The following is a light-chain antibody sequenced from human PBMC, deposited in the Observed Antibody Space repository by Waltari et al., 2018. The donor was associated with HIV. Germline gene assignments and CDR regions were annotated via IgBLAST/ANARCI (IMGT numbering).Light chain of an antibody. CDR1: HTISTSVNWYPH. CDR3: QQSYTTPHT. Sequence: DIQISQSPSSLSASLGDRVPITCRASHTISTSVNWYPHLNWYQQRPGRAPELLIYAASTLQSGVPSRFSGSGSGTEFSLTISSLQPEDSATYFCQQSYTTPHTFGQGTKLEVE. J-gene: IGKJ2*01. V-gene: IGKV1-39*01. CDR2: AAS.